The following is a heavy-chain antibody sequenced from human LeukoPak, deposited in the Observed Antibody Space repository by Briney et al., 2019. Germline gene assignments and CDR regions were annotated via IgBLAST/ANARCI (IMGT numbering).Heavy chain of an antibody. Sequence: GESLKISCKGSGYSFTSYWIGWVRQMPGKGLEWMGIIYPGDSDTGYSPSFQGQVTISADKSISTAYLQWSSLRASDTAMYYCARTGVGYCSSTSCYPLYYFDYWGQGTLVTVSS. CDR3: ARTGVGYCSSTSCYPLYYFDY. CDR2: IYPGDSDT. J-gene: IGHJ4*02. CDR1: GYSFTSYW. D-gene: IGHD2-2*01. V-gene: IGHV5-51*01.